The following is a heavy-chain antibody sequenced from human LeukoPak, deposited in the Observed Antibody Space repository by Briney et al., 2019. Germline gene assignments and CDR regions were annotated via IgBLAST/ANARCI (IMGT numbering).Heavy chain of an antibody. CDR1: GFTFNNYW. Sequence: GGSLRLSCAASGFTFNNYWMNWVRQAPGKGLEWVANIKQDGSEKYYVDSVKGRFTISRDNAKNSLYLQMNSLRAEDTAVYYCARYTPYYYYYMDVWGKGTTVTVSS. J-gene: IGHJ6*03. CDR2: IKQDGSEK. D-gene: IGHD1-1*01. V-gene: IGHV3-7*01. CDR3: ARYTPYYYYYMDV.